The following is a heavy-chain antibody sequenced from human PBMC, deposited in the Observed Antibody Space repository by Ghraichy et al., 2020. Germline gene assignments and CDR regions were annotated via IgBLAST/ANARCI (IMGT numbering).Heavy chain of an antibody. Sequence: SETLSLTCAVSGGSISSGGYSWSWIRQPPGKGLEWIGYIYYSGSTYYNPSLKSRVTISVDTSKNQFSLKLSSVTAADTAVYYCARDYDILTGYPDYWGQGTLVTVSS. CDR2: IYYSGST. V-gene: IGHV4-30-4*07. CDR3: ARDYDILTGYPDY. CDR1: GGSISSGGYS. D-gene: IGHD3-9*01. J-gene: IGHJ4*02.